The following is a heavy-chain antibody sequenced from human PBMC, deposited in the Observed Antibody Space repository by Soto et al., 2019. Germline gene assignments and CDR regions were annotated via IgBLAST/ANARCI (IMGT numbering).Heavy chain of an antibody. V-gene: IGHV1-18*01. J-gene: IGHJ6*02. CDR1: GYTFTNYG. CDR2: INTYHGNT. Sequence: QVQLVQSGAELKKPGASVKVSCKASGYTFTNYGISWVRQAPGQGLEWMGWINTYHGNTKYAQKPQGRVTMTTDTSTSTAYMELTSLRSDDTAVYYCARSPGYSASWGYFYYGMKIWGQGTTVIVSS. CDR3: ARSPGYSASWGYFYYGMKI. D-gene: IGHD6-13*01.